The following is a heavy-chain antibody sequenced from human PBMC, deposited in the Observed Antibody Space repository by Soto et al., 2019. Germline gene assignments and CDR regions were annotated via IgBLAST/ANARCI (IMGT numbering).Heavy chain of an antibody. CDR2: ISYDGSNK. CDR3: ARGVSSGWVYYYGMDV. J-gene: IGHJ6*02. V-gene: IGHV3-30-3*01. D-gene: IGHD6-19*01. CDR1: GFTFSSYA. Sequence: VGSLRLSCAASGFTFSSYAMHLVRQAPGKGLEWVAVISYDGSNKYYADSVKGRFTISRDNSKNTLYLQMNSLRAEDTAVYYCARGVSSGWVYYYGMDVWGQGTTVTVSS.